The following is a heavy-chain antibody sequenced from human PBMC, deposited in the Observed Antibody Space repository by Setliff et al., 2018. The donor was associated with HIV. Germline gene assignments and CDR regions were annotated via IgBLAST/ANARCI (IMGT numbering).Heavy chain of an antibody. CDR2: IIPIVDKT. CDR1: GGTFSSHA. Sequence: ASVKVSCKASGGTFSSHAINWVRQAPGQGLEWMGGIIPIVDKTNYAQKFLGRVAITADKSTITAYMELSSLRSEDTAVYYCAREPDYGIRDAFDIWGQGTMVTVSS. V-gene: IGHV1-69*10. D-gene: IGHD4-17*01. J-gene: IGHJ3*02. CDR3: AREPDYGIRDAFDI.